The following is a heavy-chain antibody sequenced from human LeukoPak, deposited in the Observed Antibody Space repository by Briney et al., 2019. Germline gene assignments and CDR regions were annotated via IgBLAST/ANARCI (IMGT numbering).Heavy chain of an antibody. D-gene: IGHD6-19*01. J-gene: IGHJ5*02. V-gene: IGHV1-8*01. CDR2: MNTNSGNT. CDR1: LYTLTPCD. Sequence: AASLKVSCKASLYTLTPCDINWVRQATGQGVEWMGWMNTNSGNTDNIQSFQGRITMSRDCSIGTGYMELRNLTSEGTAVYFCARGSSGRRDTWGQGTLVTVSA. CDR3: ARGSSGRRDT.